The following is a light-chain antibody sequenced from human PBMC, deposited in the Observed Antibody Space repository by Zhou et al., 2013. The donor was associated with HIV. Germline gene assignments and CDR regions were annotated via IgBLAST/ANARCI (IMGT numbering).Light chain of an antibody. V-gene: IGKV1-5*03. CDR2: KAS. CDR1: QSISSY. CDR3: QQYSIYPWT. Sequence: DIQMTQSPSTLSAYVGDRVTITCRASQSISSYLAWYQQKSGKAPKLLIYKASILESGVPSRFSGGGSGTEFTLTIRSLQPDDFATYYCQQYSIYPWTFGQGTRVDTK. J-gene: IGKJ1*01.